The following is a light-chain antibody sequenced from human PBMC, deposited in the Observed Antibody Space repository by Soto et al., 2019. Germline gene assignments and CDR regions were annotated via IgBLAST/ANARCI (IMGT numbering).Light chain of an antibody. CDR1: QSISNW. J-gene: IGKJ2*01. V-gene: IGKV1-5*03. CDR3: QQYNSYPYT. Sequence: DIPMTQSPSTLSASIGDRVNITCRASQSISNWLAWYQQKPGKAPKVLIYKASSLESGVPSTFSGSGSGTEFTLTISSLQPDDFAIYFCQQYNSYPYTFGQGTKLQIK. CDR2: KAS.